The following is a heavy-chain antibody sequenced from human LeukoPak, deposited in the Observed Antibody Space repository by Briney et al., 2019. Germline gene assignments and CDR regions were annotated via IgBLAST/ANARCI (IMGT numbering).Heavy chain of an antibody. D-gene: IGHD2-2*01. J-gene: IGHJ4*02. CDR1: GXTFGDYA. CDR3: TRDVRQLLDW. V-gene: IGHV3-49*03. Sequence: PGRSLRLSCTASGXTFGDYARSWFRQAPGKGLEWVGFIRSKAYGGTTEYAASVKGRFTISRDDSKSIAYLQMNSLKTEDTAVYYCTRDVRQLLDWWGQGTLVTVSS. CDR2: IRSKAYGGTT.